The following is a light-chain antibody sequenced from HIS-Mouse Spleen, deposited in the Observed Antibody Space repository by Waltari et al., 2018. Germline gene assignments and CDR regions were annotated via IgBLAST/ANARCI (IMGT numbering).Light chain of an antibody. CDR3: QVWDSSSDHYV. Sequence: SYVLTQPPSVSVAPGKTARITCGGNNIGSKSVHWYQQKPGQAPVLDVYDDSDRPSGIPGRFSGSNSGNTATLTISRVEAGDEADYYCQVWDSSSDHYVFGTGTKVTVL. CDR1: NIGSKS. J-gene: IGLJ1*01. V-gene: IGLV3-21*03. CDR2: DDS.